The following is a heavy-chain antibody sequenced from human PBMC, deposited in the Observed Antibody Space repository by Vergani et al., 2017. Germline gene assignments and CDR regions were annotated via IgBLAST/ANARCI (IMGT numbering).Heavy chain of an antibody. Sequence: QVHLVQSGAEVMKPGSSVKISCKVSGDTFTSYAISWVRQAPGQGLEWMAGGIPFVTAPTFAQTCQGRVSITADGSTSTVYMELRGLRSEGTAVYYCARPTGLTMTPAAWGQGTLVTVS. CDR3: ARPTGLTMTPAA. CDR1: GDTFTSYA. D-gene: IGHD2-15*01. V-gene: IGHV1-69*12. J-gene: IGHJ4*02. CDR2: GIPFVTAP.